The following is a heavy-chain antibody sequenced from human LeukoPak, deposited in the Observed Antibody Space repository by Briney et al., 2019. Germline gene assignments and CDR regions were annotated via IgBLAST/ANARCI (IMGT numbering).Heavy chain of an antibody. J-gene: IGHJ4*02. CDR3: ARLSMVRGVNY. Sequence: PSETLSLTCAVYGGSFSGYYWSRIRQPPGKGLEWIGEINHSGSTNYNPSLKSRVTISVDTSKNQFSLKLSSVTAADTAVYYCARLSMVRGVNYWGQGTLVTVSS. CDR2: INHSGST. CDR1: GGSFSGYY. D-gene: IGHD3-10*01. V-gene: IGHV4-34*01.